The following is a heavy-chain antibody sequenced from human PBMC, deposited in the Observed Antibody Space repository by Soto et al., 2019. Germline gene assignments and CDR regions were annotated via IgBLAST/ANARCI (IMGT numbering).Heavy chain of an antibody. CDR3: ARAAYCSGGTCTNWFHP. J-gene: IGHJ5*02. CDR1: GYTFTDYA. Sequence: ASVKVSCKASGYTFTDYAITWVRQAPGQGLEWVGWISTSIGDTNFAQNFQGRVTLTTDTSMTTAYMEVTSLRPDDTATYYCARAAYCSGGTCTNWFHPWGQGTLVTVYS. D-gene: IGHD2-15*01. CDR2: ISTSIGDT. V-gene: IGHV1-18*04.